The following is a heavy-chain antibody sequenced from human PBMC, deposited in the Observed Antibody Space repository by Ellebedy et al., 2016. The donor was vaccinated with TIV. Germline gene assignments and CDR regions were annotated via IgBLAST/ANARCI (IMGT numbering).Heavy chain of an antibody. CDR2: ISSDSSDL. CDR1: GFSFSSYI. V-gene: IGHV3-21*01. J-gene: IGHJ5*02. D-gene: IGHD3-10*01. CDR3: AAGSREYWFDP. Sequence: PGGSLRLSCAASGFSFSSYIMNWVRQAPGKAPAWVSSISSDSSDLSYADSGKGRFTISRDNAKNFMYLQMNTLGVEDTAVYYCAAGSREYWFDPWGQGTLVTVSS.